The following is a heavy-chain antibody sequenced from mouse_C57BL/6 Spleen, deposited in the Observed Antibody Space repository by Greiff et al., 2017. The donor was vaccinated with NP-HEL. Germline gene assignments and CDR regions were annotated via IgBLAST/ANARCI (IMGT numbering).Heavy chain of an antibody. Sequence: EVQVVESGGGLVQPGGSLSLSCAASGFTFTDYYMSWVRQPPGKALEWLGFIRNKANGYTTEYSASVKGRFTISRDNSQSILYLQMNALRAEDSATYYCARPLTTVVEDWYFDVWGTGTTVTVSS. CDR2: IRNKANGYTT. V-gene: IGHV7-3*01. CDR1: GFTFTDYY. CDR3: ARPLTTVVEDWYFDV. D-gene: IGHD1-1*01. J-gene: IGHJ1*03.